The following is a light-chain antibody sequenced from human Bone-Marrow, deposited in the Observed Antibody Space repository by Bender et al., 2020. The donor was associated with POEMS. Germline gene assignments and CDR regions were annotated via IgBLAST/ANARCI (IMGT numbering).Light chain of an antibody. J-gene: IGLJ2*01. Sequence: QSALTQPPSASGSPEQSVTISCTGTSSDLGTYNYVSWYQHHPGKAPQLLIYEGSKRPSGVSNRFSGSKSGHPASLTISGLQAEDEADYYCCSYAGSVVFGGGTKLTVL. CDR3: CSYAGSVV. V-gene: IGLV2-23*01. CDR2: EGS. CDR1: SSDLGTYNY.